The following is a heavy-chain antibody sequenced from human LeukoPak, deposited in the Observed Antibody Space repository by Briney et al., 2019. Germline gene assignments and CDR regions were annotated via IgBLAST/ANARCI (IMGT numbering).Heavy chain of an antibody. V-gene: IGHV1-2*02. D-gene: IGHD3-22*01. CDR1: GYTFTSYA. Sequence: GASVKVSCKASGYTFTSYAMNWVRQAPGQGLEWMGWINPNSGGTNYAQKFQGRVTMTRDTSISTAYMELSRLRSDDTAVYYCARGRYDYYYYDPFGPLPYFDYWGQGTLVTVSS. CDR3: ARGRYDYYYYDPFGPLPYFDY. CDR2: INPNSGGT. J-gene: IGHJ4*02.